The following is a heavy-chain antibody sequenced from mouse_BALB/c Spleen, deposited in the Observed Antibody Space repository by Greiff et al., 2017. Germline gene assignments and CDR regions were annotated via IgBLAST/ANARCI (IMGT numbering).Heavy chain of an antibody. CDR2: IWAGGST. J-gene: IGHJ4*01. D-gene: IGHD2-4*01. Sequence: VQGVESGPGLVAPSQSLSITCTVSGFSLTSYGVHWVRQPPGKGLEWLGVIWAGGSTNYNSALMSRLSISKDNSKSQVFLKMNSLQTDDTAMYYCALRYDYAYYAMDYWGQGTSVTVSS. CDR1: GFSLTSYG. V-gene: IGHV2-9*02. CDR3: ALRYDYAYYAMDY.